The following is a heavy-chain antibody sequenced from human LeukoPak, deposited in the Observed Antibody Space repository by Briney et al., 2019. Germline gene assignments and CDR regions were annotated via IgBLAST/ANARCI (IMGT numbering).Heavy chain of an antibody. D-gene: IGHD4-23*01. Sequence: GGSLRLSCAASGFTFSRYGIHWVRQAPGKGLEWVAVISYDGSNKYYADSVKGRFTISRDNSNNTLYLQMNSLRAEDAAVYYCAKDITRYGGNAVDYWGQGTLVTVSS. V-gene: IGHV3-30*18. CDR3: AKDITRYGGNAVDY. CDR1: GFTFSRYG. CDR2: ISYDGSNK. J-gene: IGHJ4*02.